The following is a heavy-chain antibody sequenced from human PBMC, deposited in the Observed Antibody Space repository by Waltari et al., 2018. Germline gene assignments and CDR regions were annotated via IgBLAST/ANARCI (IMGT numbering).Heavy chain of an antibody. J-gene: IGHJ4*02. V-gene: IGHV3-30-3*01. Sequence: QVQLVESGGGVVQPGRSLRLSCAASGFTFSSYAMHWVRPAPGKGLEWVAVISYDGSNKYDADYVKCRFTISRDNSKNTLYLQMNSLRAEDTAVYYCARPLYSSSWYEYYFDYWGQGTLVTVSS. D-gene: IGHD6-13*01. CDR2: ISYDGSNK. CDR3: ARPLYSSSWYEYYFDY. CDR1: GFTFSSYA.